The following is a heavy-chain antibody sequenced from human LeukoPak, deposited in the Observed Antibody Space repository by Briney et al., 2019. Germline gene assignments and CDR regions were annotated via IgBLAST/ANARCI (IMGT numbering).Heavy chain of an antibody. CDR3: ARGPWGSSHYAYFDP. J-gene: IGHJ5*02. CDR2: MNPNSGKT. V-gene: IGHV1-8*01. D-gene: IGHD4-11*01. Sequence: GASVKVSCKASGYTFTNYDINWVRQVTGQGPEWMGWMNPNSGKTGYAQKFQGRVAMTRNTSTSTAYMELRRQRSDDTAVYYCARGPWGSSHYAYFDPWGQGTLVTVSA. CDR1: GYTFTNYD.